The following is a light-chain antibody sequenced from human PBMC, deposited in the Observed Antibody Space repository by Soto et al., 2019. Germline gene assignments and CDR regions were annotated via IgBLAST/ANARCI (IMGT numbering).Light chain of an antibody. J-gene: IGLJ3*02. CDR1: SGHNSYA. V-gene: IGLV4-69*01. Sequence: QPVLTQPPSASASLGASVKLTCTLSSGHNSYAIAWHQQQPEKGPRYLMKLNSDGSHSKGDGSPDRFSGSSSGAERYLTISSLQSEDEADYYWQTWSTDIRVFGGGTKLTVL. CDR3: QTWSTDIRV. CDR2: LNSDGSH.